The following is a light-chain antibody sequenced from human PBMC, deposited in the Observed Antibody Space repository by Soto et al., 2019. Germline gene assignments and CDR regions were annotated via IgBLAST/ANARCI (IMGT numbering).Light chain of an antibody. CDR1: SSDVGGYNY. J-gene: IGLJ1*01. CDR2: DVS. V-gene: IGLV2-14*01. CDR3: SAYTSSSTFLYV. Sequence: QSVLTQPASVSGSPGQSITISCTGTSSDVGGYNYVSWYQQHPGKAPKLMIYDVSNRPSGVSNRFSGSKSGNTASLTISGLQAEDDADYYCSAYTSSSTFLYVFGTGTKVTVL.